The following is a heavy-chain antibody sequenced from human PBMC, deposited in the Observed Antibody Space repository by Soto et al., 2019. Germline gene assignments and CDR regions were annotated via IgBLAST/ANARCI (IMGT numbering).Heavy chain of an antibody. J-gene: IGHJ5*02. CDR3: ARDNGIAGSFDP. D-gene: IGHD6-13*01. Sequence: GGSLRLSCAASGFTFRSYSMNWVRQAPGRGLEWVSYISISGTAIYYADSVKGRFTISRDDAKNSLYLQMNSLRDEDTSVYYCARDNGIAGSFDPWGQGALVTVSS. CDR2: ISISGTAI. V-gene: IGHV3-48*02. CDR1: GFTFRSYS.